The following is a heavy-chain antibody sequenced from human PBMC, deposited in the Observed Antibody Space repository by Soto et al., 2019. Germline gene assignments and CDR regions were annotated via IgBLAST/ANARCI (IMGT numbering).Heavy chain of an antibody. CDR2: IIPMFEIA. J-gene: IGHJ3*02. CDR3: ALCSWSAEVFNI. D-gene: IGHD6-13*01. Sequence: QVQLVQSGVEVKKPGSSVKVSCKASVGSLRTNTMFWVRQAPGQGLEWMGRIIPMFEIANYAQKFQGRVTFNADKSTGTVYMEMISLTSDDTAIYFCALCSWSAEVFNIGGQGTLVTVSS. CDR1: VGSLRTNT. V-gene: IGHV1-69*02.